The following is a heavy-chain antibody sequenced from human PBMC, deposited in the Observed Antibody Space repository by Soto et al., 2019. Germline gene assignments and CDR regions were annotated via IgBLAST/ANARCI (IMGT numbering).Heavy chain of an antibody. CDR1: GFTFSSYA. J-gene: IGHJ1*01. CDR2: ISGSGDST. D-gene: IGHD6-19*01. V-gene: IGHV3-23*01. Sequence: EVQLLESGGGLVQPGGSLRLSCAASGFTFSSYAMSWVRQAPGKGLEWVSGISGSGDSTYYADSVKGRFTISRDNSKKKVYLQMNSLRAGDTAVYYCAKGVPGIAVAGTGYFQHWGQGTLVTVSS. CDR3: AKGVPGIAVAGTGYFQH.